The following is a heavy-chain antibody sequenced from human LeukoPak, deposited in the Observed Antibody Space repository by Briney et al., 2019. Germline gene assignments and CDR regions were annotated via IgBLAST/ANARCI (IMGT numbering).Heavy chain of an antibody. CDR1: GGSISSGSYY. J-gene: IGHJ4*02. Sequence: PSETLSLTCTVSGGSISSGSYYWTWIRQPAGKGLEWIGHLYTSGTTDYNPSLQSRVTISVDTSKNQFSLKLSSVTAADTAVYYCAGYYGGYWGQGTLVTVSS. CDR2: LYTSGTT. CDR3: AGYYGGY. V-gene: IGHV4-61*09. D-gene: IGHD2-21*01.